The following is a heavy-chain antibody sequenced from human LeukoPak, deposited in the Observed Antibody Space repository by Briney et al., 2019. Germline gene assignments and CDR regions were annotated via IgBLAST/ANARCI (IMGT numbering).Heavy chain of an antibody. J-gene: IGHJ4*02. Sequence: SGGSLRLSCAASGFTFSSYAMHWVRQAPGKGLEWVAVISYDGSNKYYADSVKGRFTISRDNSKNTLYLQMNSLRAEDTAVYYCAREDWYYYGSGSYDYWGQGTLVTVSS. D-gene: IGHD3-10*01. V-gene: IGHV3-30-3*01. CDR2: ISYDGSNK. CDR1: GFTFSSYA. CDR3: AREDWYYYGSGSYDY.